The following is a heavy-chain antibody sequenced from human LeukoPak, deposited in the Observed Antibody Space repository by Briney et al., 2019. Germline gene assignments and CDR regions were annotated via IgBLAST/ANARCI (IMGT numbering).Heavy chain of an antibody. CDR2: VRNNVYSYTA. CDR1: GLTFSDHY. Sequence: PGGSLRLSCVASGLTFSDHYMDWVRQAPGRGLEWVGRVRNNVYSYTAEYAASVKGRFTISRDDPKNSLYLQMNSLKTEDTAVYYCARSHSGGYSDAFDIWGQGTMVTVSS. D-gene: IGHD3-22*01. J-gene: IGHJ3*02. CDR3: ARSHSGGYSDAFDI. V-gene: IGHV3-72*01.